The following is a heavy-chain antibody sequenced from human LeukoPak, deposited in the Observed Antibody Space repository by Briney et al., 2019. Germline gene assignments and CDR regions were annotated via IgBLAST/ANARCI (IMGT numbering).Heavy chain of an antibody. J-gene: IGHJ3*02. CDR2: IYYNVST. CDR3: ARVKPPDIVVVVGEDAFDI. D-gene: IGHD2-15*01. Sequence: SETLSLTRTVAGGSITRYYWSWIRQPPGKGLEWIGYIYYNVSTNYNPSLKSRVTISVDTSKNPFSLKLSSVTAADTAVYYCARVKPPDIVVVVGEDAFDIWGQGTMVTVSS. V-gene: IGHV4-59*01. CDR1: GGSITRYY.